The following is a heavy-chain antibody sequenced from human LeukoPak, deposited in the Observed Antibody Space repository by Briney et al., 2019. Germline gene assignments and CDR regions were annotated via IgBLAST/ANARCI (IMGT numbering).Heavy chain of an antibody. CDR1: GYSSTSYW. CDR3: ARYYETSGYYGY. J-gene: IGHJ4*02. CDR2: IYPGDSDT. Sequence: GESLKISCKGSGYSSTSYWIGWVRQMPGKGLEWKGIIYPGDSDTRYSPSFHGQVTISADKSISTAYLQWSSLKASDTAIYYCARYYETSGYYGYWGQGTLVTVSS. V-gene: IGHV5-51*01. D-gene: IGHD3-22*01.